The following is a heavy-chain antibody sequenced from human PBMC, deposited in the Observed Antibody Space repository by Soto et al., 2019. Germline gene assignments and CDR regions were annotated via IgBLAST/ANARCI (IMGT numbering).Heavy chain of an antibody. CDR2: ISAYNTNT. Sequence: QVQLVQSGAEVKKPGASVKVSCKTSGYTFTSYHISWVRQAPGQGLEWMGWISAYNTNTNYAQKFQGRVTMTTDTLTSTAYMELRSLRSDDTAVNYWARDTPPTDYWGQGTLVTVSS. V-gene: IGHV1-18*01. CDR1: GYTFTSYH. J-gene: IGHJ4*02. CDR3: ARDTPPTDY.